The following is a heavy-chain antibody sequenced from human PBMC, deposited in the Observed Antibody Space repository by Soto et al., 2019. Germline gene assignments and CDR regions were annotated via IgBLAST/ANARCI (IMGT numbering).Heavy chain of an antibody. D-gene: IGHD5-12*01. Sequence: GASVKVSCKASGGTFSSYAISWVRQAPGQGLEWMGGIIPIFGTANYAQKFQGRVTITADESTSTAYMELSSLRSEDTAVYYCARAIWDGYNSFDYWGQGTLVTVSS. CDR3: ARAIWDGYNSFDY. CDR2: IIPIFGTA. J-gene: IGHJ4*02. CDR1: GGTFSSYA. V-gene: IGHV1-69*13.